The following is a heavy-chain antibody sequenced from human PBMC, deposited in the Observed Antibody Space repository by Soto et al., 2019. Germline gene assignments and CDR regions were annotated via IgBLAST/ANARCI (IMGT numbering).Heavy chain of an antibody. V-gene: IGHV4-39*01. CDR3: ARPVRGYCGGDCYFQH. D-gene: IGHD2-21*01. CDR2: INYSGST. J-gene: IGHJ1*01. Sequence: SETLSLTCTVSGGSISSSSYYWGWIRQPPGKGLEWIGSINYSGSTHYKPSLKSRATISVDTSKNQFSLKLSSVTAADTAVYYCARPVRGYCGGDCYFQHWGQGTLVTVSS. CDR1: GGSISSSSYY.